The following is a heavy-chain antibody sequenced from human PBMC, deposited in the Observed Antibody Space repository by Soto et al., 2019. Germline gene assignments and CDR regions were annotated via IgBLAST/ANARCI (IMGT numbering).Heavy chain of an antibody. D-gene: IGHD6-19*01. V-gene: IGHV4-39*01. J-gene: IGHJ4*02. CDR1: GTSIISSSYY. CDR2: IYYSGST. CDR3: ARLEWLVTYLDN. Sequence: SETLSLTCTISGTSIISSSYYWGWIRQPPGKGLEWIGSIYYSGSTYYNPSLKSRVTISVDTSKNQCSLKLSSVTAADTAVYYCARLEWLVTYLDNWGKETLVTVYS.